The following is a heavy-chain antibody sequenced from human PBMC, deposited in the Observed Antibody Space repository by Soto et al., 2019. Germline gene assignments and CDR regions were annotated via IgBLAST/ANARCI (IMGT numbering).Heavy chain of an antibody. V-gene: IGHV4-59*08. J-gene: IGHJ6*02. Sequence: QVQLQESGPGLVKPSETLSLSCTVSGGSINSYYWSWIRQSPGKRMEWIGYVHHSWGSSYNPSLQSRVAISLDTSKSQFSLKVTSVTATATALYYCARQGFGPLHGLVDVWGQGTTVTVSS. CDR2: VHHSWGS. CDR1: GGSINSYY. D-gene: IGHD3-10*01. CDR3: ARQGFGPLHGLVDV.